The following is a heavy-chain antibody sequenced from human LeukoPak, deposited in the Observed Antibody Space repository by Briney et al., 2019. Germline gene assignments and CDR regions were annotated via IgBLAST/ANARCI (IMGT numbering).Heavy chain of an antibody. CDR3: AKDLAEYYYDSSGYYSGFDY. V-gene: IGHV3-21*01. D-gene: IGHD3-22*01. Sequence: GGSLRLSCAASGFTFSSYSMNWVRQAPGKGLEWVSSISSSSSYIYYADSVKGRFTISRDNAKNSLYLQMNSLRAEDTAVYYCAKDLAEYYYDSSGYYSGFDYWGQGTLVTVSS. J-gene: IGHJ4*02. CDR2: ISSSSSYI. CDR1: GFTFSSYS.